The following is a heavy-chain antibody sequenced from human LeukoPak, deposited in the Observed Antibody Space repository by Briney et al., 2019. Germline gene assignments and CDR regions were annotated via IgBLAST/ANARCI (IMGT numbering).Heavy chain of an antibody. D-gene: IGHD6-13*01. V-gene: IGHV3-23*01. CDR3: AKVETAAAATLRGFDY. J-gene: IGHJ4*02. CDR1: GFTFSSYA. CDR2: IGGSGGST. Sequence: GSLRLSCAASGFTFSSYAMSWVRQAPGKGLEWVSSIGGSGGSTYYADSVKGRFTISRDNSKNTLYLQMNSLRAEDTAVYYCAKVETAAAATLRGFDYWGQGTLVTVSS.